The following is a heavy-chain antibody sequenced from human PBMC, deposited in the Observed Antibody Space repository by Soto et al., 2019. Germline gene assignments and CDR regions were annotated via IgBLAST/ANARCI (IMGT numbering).Heavy chain of an antibody. CDR3: ACVVGYYDSSGYLDP. V-gene: IGHV1-24*01. CDR2: FDPEDGET. J-gene: IGHJ5*02. D-gene: IGHD3-22*01. Sequence: GASVKVSCKVSGYTLTELSMHWVRQAPGKGLEWMGGFDPEDGETIYAQKFQGRVTMTEDTSTDTAYMELSSLRSEDTAVYYCACVVGYYDSSGYLDPWAREPWSPSPQ. CDR1: GYTLTELS.